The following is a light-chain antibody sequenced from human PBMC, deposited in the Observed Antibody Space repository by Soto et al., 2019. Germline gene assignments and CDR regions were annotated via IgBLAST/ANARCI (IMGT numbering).Light chain of an antibody. CDR2: QAS. CDR3: QQYNTFSWT. CDR1: QSISTW. J-gene: IGKJ1*01. Sequence: DIQMTQSPSTLSASVGDRVTITCRASQSISTWLAWYQQKPDQAPKLLIYQASILETGIPSRFSGSGFGTEFTLTINGLQPDDFASYYCQQYNTFSWTFGQGTKVEV. V-gene: IGKV1-5*03.